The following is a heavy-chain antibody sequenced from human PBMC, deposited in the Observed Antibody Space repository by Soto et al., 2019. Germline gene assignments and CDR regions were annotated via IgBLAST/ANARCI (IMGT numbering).Heavy chain of an antibody. V-gene: IGHV1-69*12. J-gene: IGHJ5*02. Sequence: QVQLVQSGAEVKKPGSSVKVSCKASGGTFSSYAIRWVRQAPGQGLEWMGGITPIFGTADYAQKFQGRGTLTAAESTSTAYMELSSRRSEDTAVYYCARDGIAARPIAWFDPWGKGTLVTVSS. CDR1: GGTFSSYA. D-gene: IGHD6-6*01. CDR3: ARDGIAARPIAWFDP. CDR2: ITPIFGTA.